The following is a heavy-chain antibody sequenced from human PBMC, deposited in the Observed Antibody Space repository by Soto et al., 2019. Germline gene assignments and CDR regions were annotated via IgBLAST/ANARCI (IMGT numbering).Heavy chain of an antibody. CDR3: ASVPAAPRFVEY. CDR1: GGSISSSYW. D-gene: IGHD2-2*01. CDR2: IYHSGRT. Sequence: PSETLSLTCAVSGGSISSSYWWSWVRQPPGKGLEWIGEIYHSGRTNYNPSLRSRVTISVDKSKNQFSLKLSSVTAADTAVYYCASVPAAPRFVEYWGQGTLVTVSS. V-gene: IGHV4-4*02. J-gene: IGHJ4*02.